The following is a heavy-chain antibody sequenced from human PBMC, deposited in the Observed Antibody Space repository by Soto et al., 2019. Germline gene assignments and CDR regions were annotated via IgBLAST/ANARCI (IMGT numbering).Heavy chain of an antibody. J-gene: IGHJ4*02. CDR3: GRGRSGQIVVFY. CDR2: IGPESGAT. V-gene: IGHV1-2*02. Sequence: ASVKVSCKASGYTFTGHYIHWVRQAPEQGPEWMGEIGPESGATRYAQKFQGRVTMTLDMSITTVYMELNNLSPDDTAVYYCGRGRSGQIVVFYWGQGTPVPSPQ. D-gene: IGHD1-26*01. CDR1: GYTFTGHY.